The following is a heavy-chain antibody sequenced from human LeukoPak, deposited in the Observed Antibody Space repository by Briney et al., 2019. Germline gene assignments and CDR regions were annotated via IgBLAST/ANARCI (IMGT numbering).Heavy chain of an antibody. CDR2: VSGGDDGT. CDR1: GFSFSKYA. V-gene: IGHV3-23*01. Sequence: GGSLRLSCAASGFSFSKYAMTWVRQAPERGLEWVSVVSGGDDGTFYAVSVKGRFTISRDNSKNTLYLQMNSLRAEDTAVYYCAKDRPGRWLQLQAFDIWGQGTMVTVSS. CDR3: AKDRPGRWLQLQAFDI. D-gene: IGHD5-12*01. J-gene: IGHJ3*02.